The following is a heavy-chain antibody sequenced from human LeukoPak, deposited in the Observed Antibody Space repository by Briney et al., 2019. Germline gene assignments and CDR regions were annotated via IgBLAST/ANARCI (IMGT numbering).Heavy chain of an antibody. CDR1: GGSISSYY. CDR3: ARDRIVVVPAAIDYYYYGMDV. CDR2: IYTSGST. D-gene: IGHD2-2*01. Sequence: PSETLSLTCTVSGGSISSYYWSWIRQPAGKGLEWIGRIYTSGSTNYNPSLKSRVTMSVDTSKNQFSLKLSSVTAADTAVYYCARDRIVVVPAAIDYYYYGMDVWGQGTTVTVSS. J-gene: IGHJ6*02. V-gene: IGHV4-4*07.